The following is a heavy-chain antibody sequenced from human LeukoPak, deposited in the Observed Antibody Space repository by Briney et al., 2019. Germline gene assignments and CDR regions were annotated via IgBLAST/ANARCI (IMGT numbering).Heavy chain of an antibody. Sequence: SETLSLTCTVSGGSISSGGYYWSWIRQHPGKGLEWIGYIYYSGSTYYNPSLKSRVTISVDTSKNQFSLKLSSVTAADTAVYYCARGLLCSSTSCYQGYWGQGTPVTVSS. J-gene: IGHJ4*02. CDR2: IYYSGST. CDR1: GGSISSGGYY. CDR3: ARGLLCSSTSCYQGY. V-gene: IGHV4-31*03. D-gene: IGHD2-2*01.